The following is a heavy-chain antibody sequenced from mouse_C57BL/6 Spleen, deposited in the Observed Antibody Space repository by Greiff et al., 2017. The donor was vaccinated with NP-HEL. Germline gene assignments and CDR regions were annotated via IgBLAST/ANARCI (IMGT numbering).Heavy chain of an antibody. V-gene: IGHV3-6*01. D-gene: IGHD1-1*01. J-gene: IGHJ4*01. CDR3: AREGFYYYGSYYAMDY. Sequence: DVKLQESGPGLVKPSQSLSLTCSVTGYSITSGYYWNWIRQFPGNKLEWMGYISYDGSNNYNPSLKNRISITRDTSKNQFFLKLNSVTTEDTATYYCAREGFYYYGSYYAMDYWGQGTSVTVSS. CDR2: ISYDGSN. CDR1: GYSITSGYY.